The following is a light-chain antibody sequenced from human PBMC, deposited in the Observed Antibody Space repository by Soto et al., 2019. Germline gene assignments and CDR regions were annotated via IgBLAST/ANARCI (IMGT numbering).Light chain of an antibody. CDR3: QSYDSSLSGVV. V-gene: IGLV1-40*01. J-gene: IGLJ2*01. CDR2: GNS. Sequence: QSVLTQPPSVSGAPGQRVTISCTGSNSNIGAGYDVHWYQQLPGTAPKLLIYGNSNRPSGVPDRFSGSKSGTSASLAITGLQAEAEADYYCQSYDSSLSGVVFGGGTQLTVL. CDR1: NSNIGAGYD.